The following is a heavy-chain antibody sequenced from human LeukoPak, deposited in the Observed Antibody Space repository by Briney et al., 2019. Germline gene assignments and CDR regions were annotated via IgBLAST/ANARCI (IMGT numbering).Heavy chain of an antibody. CDR2: ISSSGSTI. J-gene: IGHJ4*02. CDR1: GFTFSSYE. CDR3: ARERYYYASRGVDY. Sequence: HTGGSLRLSCAASGFTFSSYEMNWVRQAPGKGLEWVSYISSSGSTIYYADSVKGRFTISRDNAKNSLYLQMNSLRAEDTAVYYCARERYYYASRGVDYWGQGTLVTVSS. D-gene: IGHD3-10*01. V-gene: IGHV3-48*03.